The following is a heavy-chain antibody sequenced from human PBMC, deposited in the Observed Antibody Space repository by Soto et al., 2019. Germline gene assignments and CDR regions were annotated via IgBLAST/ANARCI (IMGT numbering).Heavy chain of an antibody. V-gene: IGHV3-15*01. CDR1: GFTFSNAW. CDR2: IKSKTDGGTT. D-gene: IGHD6-13*01. CDR3: TTDPGYIAARSY. Sequence: SCAASGFTFSNAWMSWVRQAPGKGLEWVGRIKSKTDGGTTDYAAPVKGRFTISRDDSKNTLYLQMNSLKTEDTAVYYCTTDPGYIAARSYWGQGTLVTVSS. J-gene: IGHJ4*02.